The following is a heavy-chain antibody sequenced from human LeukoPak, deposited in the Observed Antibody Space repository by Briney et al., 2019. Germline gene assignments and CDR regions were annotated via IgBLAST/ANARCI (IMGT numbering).Heavy chain of an antibody. CDR3: TRHSDTYCSRANCYVDNFYGLDV. J-gene: IGHJ6*02. Sequence: GGSLRLSCAASGFTFSGSAMHWVRQASGKGLEWVGRIRSRANSYVTAYAAAVTGRFIISRDDSSNTAYLQMSSLTTEDTAVYYRTRHSDTYCSRANCYVDNFYGLDVWGQGTRVTVSS. CDR1: GFTFSGSA. V-gene: IGHV3-73*01. CDR2: IRSRANSYVT. D-gene: IGHD2-2*01.